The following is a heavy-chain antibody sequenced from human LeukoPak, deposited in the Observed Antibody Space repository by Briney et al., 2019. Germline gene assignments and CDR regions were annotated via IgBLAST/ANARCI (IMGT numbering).Heavy chain of an antibody. CDR2: ISPAGGTT. V-gene: IGHV3-23*01. CDR3: AREGTGPIAARLYDY. Sequence: PGGSLRLSCAVSGFTFSSEAMGWVRQLPGGGLEWVSTISPAGGTTYYAESMKGRFTISRDNAKNSLYLQMNSLRAEDTAVYYCAREGTGPIAARLYDYWGQGTLVTVSS. J-gene: IGHJ4*02. D-gene: IGHD6-6*01. CDR1: GFTFSSEA.